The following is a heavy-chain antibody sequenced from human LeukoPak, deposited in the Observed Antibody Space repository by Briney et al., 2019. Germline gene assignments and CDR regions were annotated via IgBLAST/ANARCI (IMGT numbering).Heavy chain of an antibody. V-gene: IGHV3-23*01. CDR1: RFTFSSYA. Sequence: QTGGSLRLSCAASRFTFSSYAMSWVRQAPGKGLEWVSGVSGSGAGTYYADSVKGRFTISRDNSKNTLYLQMNSLRAEDTAVYYCANPPLRGYSSSWYNFWGQGTLVTVSS. CDR2: VSGSGAGT. CDR3: ANPPLRGYSSSWYNF. J-gene: IGHJ4*02. D-gene: IGHD6-13*01.